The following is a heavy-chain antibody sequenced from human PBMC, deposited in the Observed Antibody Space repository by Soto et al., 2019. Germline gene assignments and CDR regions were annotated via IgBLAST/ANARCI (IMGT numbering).Heavy chain of an antibody. J-gene: IGHJ6*02. CDR3: AREGPDELLHPLHRMDV. CDR2: ISSSSSYI. Sequence: GGSLSLSCAASGFTFSSYSMNWVRQAPGKGLEWVSSISSSSSYIYYADSVKGRFTISRDNAKNSLYLQMNSLRAEDTAVYYCAREGPDELLHPLHRMDVWGQGTTVTVSS. D-gene: IGHD2-2*02. V-gene: IGHV3-21*01. CDR1: GFTFSSYS.